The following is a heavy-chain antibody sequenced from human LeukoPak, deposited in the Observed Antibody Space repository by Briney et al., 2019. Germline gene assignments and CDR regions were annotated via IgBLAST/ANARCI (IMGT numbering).Heavy chain of an antibody. CDR3: ARGFLTY. V-gene: IGHV3-7*03. CDR1: GFTFSNYW. J-gene: IGHJ4*02. D-gene: IGHD3-3*01. CDR2: IKQDGSEK. Sequence: GGSLRLSYASSGFTFSNYWMIWVRQAPGKGLQWVANIKQDGSEKYYVDSVKGRFTISRDNAKNSVYLQMNSLRAEDTAVYYCARGFLTYWGQGTLVTVSS.